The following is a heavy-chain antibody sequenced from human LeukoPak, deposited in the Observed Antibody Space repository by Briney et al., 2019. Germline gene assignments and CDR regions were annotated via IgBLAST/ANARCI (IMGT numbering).Heavy chain of an antibody. J-gene: IGHJ4*02. CDR3: TTMPGGSSWYVFRDY. V-gene: IGHV3-15*01. CDR1: GFTFSNAW. D-gene: IGHD6-13*01. Sequence: GGSLRLSCAASGFTFSNAWISWVRQAPGKGLEWVGRIKSKTDGGTTDYAAPVKGRFTISRDDSKNTLYLQMNSLKTEDTAVYYCTTMPGGSSWYVFRDYWGQGTLVTVSS. CDR2: IKSKTDGGTT.